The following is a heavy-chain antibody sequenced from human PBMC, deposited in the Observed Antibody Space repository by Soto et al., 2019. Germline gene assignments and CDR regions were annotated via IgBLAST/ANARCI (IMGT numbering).Heavy chain of an antibody. CDR1: GGSISSGGYY. D-gene: IGHD6-13*01. V-gene: IGHV4-31*03. Sequence: TLSLTCTVSGGSISSGGYYWSWIRQHPGKGLEWIGYIYYSGSTYYNPSLKSRVTISVDTSKNQFSLKLSSVTAADTAVYYCARGAQQLVRPIMVVWGQGTTVTVSS. CDR3: ARGAQQLVRPIMVV. CDR2: IYYSGST. J-gene: IGHJ6*02.